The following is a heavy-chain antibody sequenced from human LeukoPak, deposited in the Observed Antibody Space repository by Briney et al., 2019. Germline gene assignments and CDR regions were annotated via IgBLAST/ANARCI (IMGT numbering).Heavy chain of an antibody. J-gene: IGHJ4*02. CDR2: IYYSGST. V-gene: IGHV4-39*07. Sequence: SETLSLTCTVSGGSITSSSFYWGWIRQPPGKGLEWIGNIYYSGSTYYNPSLKSRVTISVDRSKNQFSLKLHSVTAADTAVYYCASQPRVPRQWLPFDYWGQGTLVTVSS. D-gene: IGHD6-19*01. CDR1: GGSITSSSFY. CDR3: ASQPRVPRQWLPFDY.